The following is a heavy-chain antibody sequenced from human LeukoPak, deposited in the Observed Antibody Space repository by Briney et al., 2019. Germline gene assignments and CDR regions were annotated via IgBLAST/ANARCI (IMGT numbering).Heavy chain of an antibody. CDR3: AREGLLRYFDWLQHHYNWFDP. V-gene: IGHV3-7*01. D-gene: IGHD3-9*01. J-gene: IGHJ5*02. CDR2: IKKDGSEK. Sequence: SGGSLRLSCAASGFTFSSHWMSWVRQAPGKGLEWVANIKKDGSEKYCVDAVKGRFTISRDNAKTSLYLQMNSLRAEDTAVYYCAREGLLRYFDWLQHHYNWFDPWGQGTLVTVSS. CDR1: GFTFSSHW.